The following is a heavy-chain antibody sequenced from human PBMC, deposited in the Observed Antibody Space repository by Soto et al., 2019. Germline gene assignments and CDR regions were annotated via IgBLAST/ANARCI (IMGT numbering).Heavy chain of an antibody. J-gene: IGHJ2*01. D-gene: IGHD4-17*01. Sequence: QVQLQESGPGLVKPSQTLSLTCTVSGGSISSGDYYWSWIRQPPGKGLEWIGYIFYSGSTYYNPSLKSRVTISVDTSKNQFSLKLSSVTAADTAVYYCASYRRVTTLPHRTEGWYFDLWGRGTLVTVSS. CDR1: GGSISSGDYY. V-gene: IGHV4-30-4*01. CDR3: ASYRRVTTLPHRTEGWYFDL. CDR2: IFYSGST.